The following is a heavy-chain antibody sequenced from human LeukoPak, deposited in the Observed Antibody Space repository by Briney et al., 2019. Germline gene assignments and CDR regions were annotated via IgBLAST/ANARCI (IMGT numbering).Heavy chain of an antibody. V-gene: IGHV3-66*01. Sequence: GGSLRLSCAASGFTVSSNYMRWVRQAPGKGLEWVSVIYSGGSTYYADSVKGRFTISRDNSKNTLYLQMNSLRAEDTAVYYCYSMIVVTIRVINDYWGQGTLVTVSS. CDR2: IYSGGST. CDR3: YSMIVVTIRVINDY. D-gene: IGHD3-22*01. J-gene: IGHJ4*02. CDR1: GFTVSSNY.